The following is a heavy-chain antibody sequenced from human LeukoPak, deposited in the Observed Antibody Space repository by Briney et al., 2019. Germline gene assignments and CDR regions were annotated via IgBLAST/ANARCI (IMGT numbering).Heavy chain of an antibody. CDR3: ARDPVIFYYYYGMDV. CDR1: GFTFSSYG. J-gene: IGHJ6*02. V-gene: IGHV3-33*01. CDR2: IRYDGSNK. D-gene: IGHD3-22*01. Sequence: PGGSLRLSCAASGFTFSSYGMHWVRQAPGKGLEWVAVIRYDGSNKYYADSVKGRFTISRDNSKNTLYLQMNSLRAEDTAVYYCARDPVIFYYYYGMDVWGQGTTVTVSS.